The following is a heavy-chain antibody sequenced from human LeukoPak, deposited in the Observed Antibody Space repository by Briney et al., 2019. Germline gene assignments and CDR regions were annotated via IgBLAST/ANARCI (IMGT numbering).Heavy chain of an antibody. D-gene: IGHD5-18*01. CDR3: ARDSGYSYGFPFDY. CDR2: INSDGSST. J-gene: IGHJ4*02. CDR1: GFTFSSYW. V-gene: IGHV3-74*01. Sequence: PGGSLRLXCAASGFTFSSYWMHWVRHAPGKGPVWVSRINSDGSSTSYADSVKGRFTISRDNAKNTLYLQMNSLRAEDTAVYYCARDSGYSYGFPFDYWGQGTLVTVSS.